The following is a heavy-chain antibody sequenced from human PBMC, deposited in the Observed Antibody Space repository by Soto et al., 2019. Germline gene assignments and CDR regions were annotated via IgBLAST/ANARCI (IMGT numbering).Heavy chain of an antibody. Sequence: QVQLVQSGDEVKKPGASVKVSCKASGYIFVNYGIACVRQAQGQGLGWMGWISPYTGNTHSATKVQGGLTMTTATSTRTAYMDLGSLPYDETAVYYCVMVDNYVTPTPQDVWGQGTTVTVSS. CDR3: VMVDNYVTPTPQDV. D-gene: IGHD3-16*01. CDR2: ISPYTGNT. J-gene: IGHJ6*02. CDR1: GYIFVNYG. V-gene: IGHV1-18*01.